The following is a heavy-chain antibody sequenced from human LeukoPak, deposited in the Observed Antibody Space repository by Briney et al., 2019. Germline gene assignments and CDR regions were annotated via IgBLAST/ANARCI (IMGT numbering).Heavy chain of an antibody. V-gene: IGHV3-9*01. CDR2: ISWNSGSI. CDR1: GFTFDDYA. J-gene: IGHJ4*02. D-gene: IGHD3-10*01. CDR3: ARAHITMVRGVIGTFDY. Sequence: GGSLRLSCAASGFTFDDYAMHWVRQAPGKGLEWVSGISWNSGSIGYADSVKGRFTISRDNAKNTLYLQMNSLRAEDTAVYYCARAHITMVRGVIGTFDYWGQGTLVTVSS.